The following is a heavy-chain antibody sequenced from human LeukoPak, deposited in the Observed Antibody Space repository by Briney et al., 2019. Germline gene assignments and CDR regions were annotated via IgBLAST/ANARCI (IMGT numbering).Heavy chain of an antibody. D-gene: IGHD4-17*01. CDR2: TYSGGST. CDR1: EFIVSSNY. CDR3: ARHLSGDDI. V-gene: IGHV3-53*01. J-gene: IGHJ3*02. Sequence: PGGSLRLSCAASEFIVSSNYMSWVRQAPGKGLEWVSITYSGGSTYYADSVKGRFTISRDNSKNTLYLQMNSLRAEDTAVYYCARHLSGDDIWGQGTMVTVSS.